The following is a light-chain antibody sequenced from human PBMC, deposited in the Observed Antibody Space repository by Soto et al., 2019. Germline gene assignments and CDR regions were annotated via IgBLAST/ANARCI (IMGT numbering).Light chain of an antibody. J-gene: IGLJ1*01. V-gene: IGLV2-14*03. CDR3: SSYTSSSTYV. CDR2: DVS. CDR1: SSDVGGYNY. Sequence: QSVLTQPASVSGSPGQSITISCTGTSSDVGGYNYVSWYQQHPGKAPKLMIYDVSNRPSGVSNRFSGSKPGNTASLTISGLQAEDEADYYCSSYTSSSTYVFGTGTKVTV.